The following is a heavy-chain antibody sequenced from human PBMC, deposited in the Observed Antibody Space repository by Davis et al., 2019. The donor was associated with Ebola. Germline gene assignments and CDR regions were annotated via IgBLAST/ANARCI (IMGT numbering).Heavy chain of an antibody. CDR1: GFTFSNYG. V-gene: IGHV3-48*02. J-gene: IGHJ4*02. CDR2: INSAGGTI. Sequence: PGGSLRLSCAASGFTFSNYGMNWVRQAPGKGLEWVSYINSAGGTIYYADSVKGRFTIFRDNAKNSLYLQMNSLRDGDTAVYYCARARGYSGYDDYWGQGTLVTVSS. D-gene: IGHD5-12*01. CDR3: ARARGYSGYDDY.